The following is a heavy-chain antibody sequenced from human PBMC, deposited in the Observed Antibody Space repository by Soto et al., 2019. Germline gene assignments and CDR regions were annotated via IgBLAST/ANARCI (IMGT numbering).Heavy chain of an antibody. V-gene: IGHV3-23*01. J-gene: IGHJ4*02. CDR2: LSGSGATT. CDR1: GFTFTSAA. Sequence: EVQLLESEGGLVQPGGSLRLSCAASGFTFTSAAVSWLRQAPGKGLEWVSTLSGSGATTYYADSVKGRFTISRDNSKNTLYLQMNSLSAEDTALYYCAKTRESGIYFYFDSWGQGALVTVSS. D-gene: IGHD1-26*01. CDR3: AKTRESGIYFYFDS.